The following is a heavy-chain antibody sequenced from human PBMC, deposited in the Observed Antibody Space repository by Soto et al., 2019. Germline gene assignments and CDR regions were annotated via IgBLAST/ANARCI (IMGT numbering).Heavy chain of an antibody. CDR3: ARYHIVVVPAAPGVTWFDP. J-gene: IGHJ5*02. V-gene: IGHV4-39*01. D-gene: IGHD2-2*01. Sequence: SETLSLTCTVSGGSISSSSYYWGWMRQRPGKGLEWIGSIYYSGNTNYNPSLKSRVTISVDTSKNQFSLKLSSVTAADTAVYYCARYHIVVVPAAPGVTWFDPWGQGTLVTVSS. CDR2: IYYSGNT. CDR1: GGSISSSSYY.